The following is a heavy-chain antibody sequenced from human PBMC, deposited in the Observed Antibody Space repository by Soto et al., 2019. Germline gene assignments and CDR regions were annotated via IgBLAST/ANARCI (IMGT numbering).Heavy chain of an antibody. D-gene: IGHD3-22*01. CDR3: ARSGGYYSADI. CDR1: GFTFSSCD. CDR2: IRSTSSVI. Sequence: EVQLVESGGGLVQPGGSLRLSCAASGFTFSSCDMHWVRRAPGKGLEWISYIRSTSSVIWYADSVEGRFTISRDNAKNSLYRQMNGLRDEDTAVYYCARSGGYYSADIWGQGTMVTVSS. J-gene: IGHJ3*02. V-gene: IGHV3-48*02.